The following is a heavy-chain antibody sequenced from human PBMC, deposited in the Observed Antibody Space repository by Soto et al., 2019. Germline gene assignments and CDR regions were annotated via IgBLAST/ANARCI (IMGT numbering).Heavy chain of an antibody. J-gene: IGHJ6*02. CDR3: VRDRDTYGSGFLDV. Sequence: EGQLVESGGGLVQPGGSGRLSCAVSGFTFSTYWMHWVRQAPGKGLVWVSRINSDGSTSTYADSVKGRFTISRDNAKNTLYLQMNSLRGEDTAVYYCVRDRDTYGSGFLDVWGQGTTVTVS. D-gene: IGHD3-10*01. CDR2: INSDGSTS. CDR1: GFTFSTYW. V-gene: IGHV3-74*01.